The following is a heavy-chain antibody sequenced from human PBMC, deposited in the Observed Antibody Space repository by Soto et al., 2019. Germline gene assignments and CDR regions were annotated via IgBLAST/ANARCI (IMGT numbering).Heavy chain of an antibody. CDR1: GESVTSQG. D-gene: IGHD2-21*02. V-gene: IGHV4-59*06. CDR3: ARGHRVVVVTATGQFDP. Sequence: SETLSLTCSLSGESVTSQGVTWIRPSPEKGVEWIGYIYYSGSTYYNPSLKSRVTISVDTSKNQFSLKLSSVTAADTAVYYCARGHRVVVVTATGQFDPWGQGTLVTVSS. J-gene: IGHJ5*02. CDR2: IYYSGST.